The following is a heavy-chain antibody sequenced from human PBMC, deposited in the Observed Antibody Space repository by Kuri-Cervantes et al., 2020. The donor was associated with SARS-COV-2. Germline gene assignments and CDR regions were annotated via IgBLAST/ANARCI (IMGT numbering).Heavy chain of an antibody. D-gene: IGHD3-3*01. CDR2: ISSSSSYI. CDR3: ARSPYDFWSGYYTGYYYYYGMDV. CDR1: GFTFSSYS. V-gene: IGHV3-21*01. Sequence: GESLKISCAASGFTFSSYSMNWVRQAPGKGLEWVSSISSSSSYIYYADSVKGRFTISRDNAKNSLYLQMNSLRAEDTAVYYCARSPYDFWSGYYTGYYYYYGMDVWGQGTTVTVSS. J-gene: IGHJ6*02.